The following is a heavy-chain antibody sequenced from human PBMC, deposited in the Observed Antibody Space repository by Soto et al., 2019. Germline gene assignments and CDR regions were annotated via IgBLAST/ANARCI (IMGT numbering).Heavy chain of an antibody. Sequence: SETLSLTCTVSGGSVSSSSYYWGWIRQPPGEGLEWVGSIYDSGSTYYNPSLKSRVTISVDTSKNQVSLKLTSVTAADTALYYCARRYAVTNFYFDYWGQGILVTVSS. D-gene: IGHD4-17*01. CDR1: GGSVSSSSYY. CDR3: ARRYAVTNFYFDY. V-gene: IGHV4-39*01. CDR2: IYDSGST. J-gene: IGHJ4*02.